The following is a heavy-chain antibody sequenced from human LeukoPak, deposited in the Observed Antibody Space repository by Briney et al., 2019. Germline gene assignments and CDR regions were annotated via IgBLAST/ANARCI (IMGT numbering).Heavy chain of an antibody. V-gene: IGHV4-39*07. CDR1: GGSISSSSYY. CDR3: ARVPRIEAGATGDWFDP. D-gene: IGHD6-13*01. Sequence: NPSETLSLTCTVSGGSISSSSYYWGWIRQPPGKGLEWIGSIYYSGSTYYNPSLKSRVTISVDTSKNQFFLNLRSVTAADTAVYYCARVPRIEAGATGDWFDPWGQGTVVTVSS. J-gene: IGHJ5*02. CDR2: IYYSGST.